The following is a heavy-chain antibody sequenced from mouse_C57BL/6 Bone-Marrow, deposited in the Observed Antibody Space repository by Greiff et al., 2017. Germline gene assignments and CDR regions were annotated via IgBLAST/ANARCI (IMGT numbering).Heavy chain of an antibody. D-gene: IGHD4-1*01. Sequence: QVQLQQPGAELVKPGASVKLSCKASGYTFTSYWMQWVKQRPGQGLEWIGEIDPSDSYTNYNQKFKGKATLTVDTSSSTAYMQLSSLTSEDSAVYYCARSGANWGAYWGQGTLVTVSA. CDR2: IDPSDSYT. J-gene: IGHJ3*01. CDR1: GYTFTSYW. CDR3: ARSGANWGAY. V-gene: IGHV1-50*01.